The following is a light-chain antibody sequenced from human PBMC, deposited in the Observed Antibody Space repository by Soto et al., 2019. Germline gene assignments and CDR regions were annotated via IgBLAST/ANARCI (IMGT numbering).Light chain of an antibody. CDR3: QKYNNWPPHT. J-gene: IGKJ4*01. CDR2: GAS. CDR1: QSVSSN. V-gene: IGKV3-15*01. Sequence: EIVMTQSPATLSVSPGERATLSCRASQSVSSNLAWYQQKPGQAHRLLIYGASTRATGIPARFSGSGSGTEFTLTISSLQSEDFAVYYCQKYNNWPPHTFGGGTKVEIK.